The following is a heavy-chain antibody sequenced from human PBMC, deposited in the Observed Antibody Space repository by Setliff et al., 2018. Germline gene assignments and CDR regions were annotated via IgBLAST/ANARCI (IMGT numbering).Heavy chain of an antibody. CDR3: ARAGLASAGRKGIFDH. CDR1: GYTFTSYY. J-gene: IGHJ4*02. CDR2: LNTGGGSS. D-gene: IGHD6-13*01. Sequence: ASVKVSCKASGYTFTSYYMYWVRQAPGQGLEWMGTLNTGGGSSSPAEKFEGRVTMTRDTSTSTVYMELSSLRSDDTAIYFCARAGLASAGRKGIFDHWGQGTLVTVSS. V-gene: IGHV1-46*01.